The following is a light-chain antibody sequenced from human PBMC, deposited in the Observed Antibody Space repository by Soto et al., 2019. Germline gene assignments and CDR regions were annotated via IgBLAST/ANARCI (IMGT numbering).Light chain of an antibody. CDR1: QSVDNY. V-gene: IGKV1-9*01. Sequence: TQSPVTLSLSPGERATLSCRASQSVDNYLAWYQQKPGRAPKLLIYIASTLQSGVPSRFSGSYSGTEFTLTITSLQPEDFATYYCQQVNSYPITFGQGTRLEIK. CDR3: QQVNSYPIT. CDR2: IAS. J-gene: IGKJ5*01.